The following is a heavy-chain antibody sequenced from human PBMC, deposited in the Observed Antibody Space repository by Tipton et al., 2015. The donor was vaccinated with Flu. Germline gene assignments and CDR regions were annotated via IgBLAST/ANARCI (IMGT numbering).Heavy chain of an antibody. CDR2: IYPSGTT. Sequence: LRLSCTVSSGSIRSTNYFCAWIRQPPGKRLELIGSIYPSGTTYYNPSLKSRVTISVDTSKSQFSLKLNSVTAADTDVYFCARHKVIIDITPGNWFDPWGQGTLITVAS. V-gene: IGHV4-39*01. J-gene: IGHJ5*02. CDR1: SGSIRSTNYF. D-gene: IGHD2-21*01. CDR3: ARHKVIIDITPGNWFDP.